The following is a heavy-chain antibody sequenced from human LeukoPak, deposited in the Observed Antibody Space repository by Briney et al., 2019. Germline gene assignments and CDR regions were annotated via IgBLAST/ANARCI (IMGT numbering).Heavy chain of an antibody. CDR3: ARAMSTFGGVRNYFDS. J-gene: IGHJ4*02. CDR1: GFTFSSYG. V-gene: IGHV3-30*02. CDR2: IRYDGSNK. Sequence: GGSLRLSCAASGFTFSSYGMHWVRQAPGKGLEWVAFIRYDGSNKYYADSVKGRFTISRDNSKNTLYLQMNSLRAEDTAVYYCARAMSTFGGVRNYFDSWGQGTLVTVSS. D-gene: IGHD3-16*01.